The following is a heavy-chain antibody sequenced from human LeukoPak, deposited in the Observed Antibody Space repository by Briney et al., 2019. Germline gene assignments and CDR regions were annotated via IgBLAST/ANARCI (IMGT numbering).Heavy chain of an antibody. CDR2: IKSKTDGGTT. J-gene: IGHJ6*02. D-gene: IGHD1-26*01. CDR1: GFTFSNAW. Sequence: GGSLRLSCAAPGFTFSNAWMSWVRQAPGKGLEWVGRIKSKTDGGTTDYAAPVKGRFTISRDDSKNTLYLQMNSLKTEDTAVYYCTTERPELLDYYYYGMDVWGQGTTVTVSS. V-gene: IGHV3-15*01. CDR3: TTERPELLDYYYYGMDV.